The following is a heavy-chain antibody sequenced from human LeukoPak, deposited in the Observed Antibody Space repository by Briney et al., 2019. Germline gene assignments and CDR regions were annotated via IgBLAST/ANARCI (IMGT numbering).Heavy chain of an antibody. V-gene: IGHV3-69-1*01. D-gene: IGHD3-10*01. CDR3: AREGYYYGFDI. CDR2: ISSSSNM. J-gene: IGHJ3*02. Sequence: GGSLRLSCAASGFTFSAYSMNWVRQAPGKGLEWVSSISSSSNMYYADSVKGRLTISRDNAKNSLYLQMNSLRAEDTAVYYCAREGYYYGFDIWGQGTMVTVSS. CDR1: GFTFSAYS.